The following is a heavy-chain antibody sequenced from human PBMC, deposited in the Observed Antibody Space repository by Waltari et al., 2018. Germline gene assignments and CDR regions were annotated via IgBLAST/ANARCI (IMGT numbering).Heavy chain of an antibody. CDR1: GFIFSRSG. CDR2: VQYDGTTE. V-gene: IGHV3-30*02. Sequence: QLVESGGAVVPPGGSLRLSCAASGFIFSRSGMSWVRQAPGKGLEWVAYVQYDGTTEYYGDSVRGRFTISRDNPENTVYLQMTSLRPDDTAIYYCARDRLPDHYLYYYMDVWGKGTAVTISS. CDR3: ARDRLPDHYLYYYMDV. J-gene: IGHJ6*03. D-gene: IGHD2-21*01.